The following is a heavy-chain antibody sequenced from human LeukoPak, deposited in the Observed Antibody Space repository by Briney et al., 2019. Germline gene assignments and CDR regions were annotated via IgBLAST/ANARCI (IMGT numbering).Heavy chain of an antibody. J-gene: IGHJ4*02. V-gene: IGHV1-2*02. CDR2: INPNSGGT. D-gene: IGHD6-13*01. CDR3: ARGSTAAAATGALHEY. CDR1: GYTFTDYY. Sequence: GASVKVSCKASGYTFTDYYMHWVRQAPGQGLEWMGWINPNSGGTSFAQNFQGRVTMTRDTSISTAYMELTSLRSDDTAVYYCARGSTAAAATGALHEYWGQGTLVIVSS.